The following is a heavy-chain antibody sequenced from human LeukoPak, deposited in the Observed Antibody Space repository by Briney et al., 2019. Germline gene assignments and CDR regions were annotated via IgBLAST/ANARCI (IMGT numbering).Heavy chain of an antibody. CDR1: GGSISSYY. J-gene: IGHJ3*02. CDR3: AAITGYGGNHDAFDI. V-gene: IGHV4-59*08. Sequence: SETLSLTCTVSGGSISSYYWTWIRQPPGKGLEWIGYIYYSGTTNYNPSLKSRVTISVDTSKNQFSLKLSSVTAADTAVYYCAAITGYGGNHDAFDIWGQGTMVTVSS. CDR2: IYYSGTT. D-gene: IGHD4-23*01.